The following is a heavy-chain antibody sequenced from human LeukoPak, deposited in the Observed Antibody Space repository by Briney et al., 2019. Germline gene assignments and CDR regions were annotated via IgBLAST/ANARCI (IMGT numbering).Heavy chain of an antibody. V-gene: IGHV1-8*03. D-gene: IGHD2-15*01. CDR2: MNPNSGNT. J-gene: IGHJ3*02. CDR3: ARDGEYNGGYCSGGSCSDDAFDI. CDR1: GYTFTSYD. Sequence: EASVKVSCKASGYTFTSYDINWVRQATGQGLEWMGWMNPNSGNTGYAQKFQGRVTITRNTSISTAYMELSSLRSDDTAVYYCARDGEYNGGYCSGGSCSDDAFDIWGQGTMVTVSS.